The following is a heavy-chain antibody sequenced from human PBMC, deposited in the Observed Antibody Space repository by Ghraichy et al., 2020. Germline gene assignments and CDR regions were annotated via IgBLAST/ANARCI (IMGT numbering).Heavy chain of an antibody. Sequence: GGSLRLSCAASGFTFSSYWMSWVRQAPGKGLEWVANIKQDGSEKYYVDSVKGRFTISRDNAKNSLYLQMNSLRAEDTAVYYCARDEVRFLEWLFNPTYGMDVWGQGTTVTVSS. V-gene: IGHV3-7*01. CDR3: ARDEVRFLEWLFNPTYGMDV. J-gene: IGHJ6*02. CDR2: IKQDGSEK. D-gene: IGHD3-3*01. CDR1: GFTFSSYW.